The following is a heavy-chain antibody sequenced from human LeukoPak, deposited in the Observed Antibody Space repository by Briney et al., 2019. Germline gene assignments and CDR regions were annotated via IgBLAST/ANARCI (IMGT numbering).Heavy chain of an antibody. Sequence: GGSLRLSCAASGFTFSLFPMIWVRQAPGKGLEWVSAISGSGDTTYSADSVMGRFSISRDNSNNTLYLQMNSLRTDDTAIYYCAKDRGYWGQGTLVTVSS. J-gene: IGHJ4*02. CDR2: ISGSGDTT. CDR3: AKDRGY. V-gene: IGHV3-23*01. CDR1: GFTFSLFP.